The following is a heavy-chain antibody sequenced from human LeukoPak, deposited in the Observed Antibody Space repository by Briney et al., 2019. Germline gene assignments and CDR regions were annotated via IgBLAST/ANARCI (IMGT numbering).Heavy chain of an antibody. D-gene: IGHD3-3*01. V-gene: IGHV3-23*01. J-gene: IGHJ4*02. CDR2: ISGSGGST. CDR1: GFTFSSYA. CDR3: AKDHGGVISYYFDY. Sequence: GGSLRLSCAASGFTFSSYAMSWVRQAPGKGLEWVSAISGSGGSTYYADSVKGRFTISRDNSKNTLYLQMNGLRAEDTAVYYCAKDHGGVISYYFDYWGQGTLVTVSS.